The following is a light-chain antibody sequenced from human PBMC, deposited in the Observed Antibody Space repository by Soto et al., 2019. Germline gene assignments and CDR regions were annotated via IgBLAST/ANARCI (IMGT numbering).Light chain of an antibody. V-gene: IGKV3-20*01. CDR1: QTINSRD. CDR2: GAT. CDR3: QQYDT. J-gene: IGKJ2*01. Sequence: EIGLTQSQGTMSLSPGERATLSCRASQTINSRDLAWYQQRPGQAPRLLLYGATSRATGIPDRFTGSGSGTDFTLPISRLEHEYFEVYYCQQYDTFGQGTKLEIK.